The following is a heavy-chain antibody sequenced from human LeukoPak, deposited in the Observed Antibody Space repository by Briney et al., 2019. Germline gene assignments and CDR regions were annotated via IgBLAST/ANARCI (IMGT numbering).Heavy chain of an antibody. CDR1: GGSISSSSYY. J-gene: IGHJ4*02. Sequence: SETLSLTCTVSGGSISSSSYYWGWIAPPPGKGLEWIGSIYYSGSTYYNPSLKSRVTISVDTSKNQFSLKLSSVTAADTAVYYCARLGADFDYWGQGTLVTVSS. CDR3: ARLGADFDY. D-gene: IGHD3-10*01. V-gene: IGHV4-39*01. CDR2: IYYSGST.